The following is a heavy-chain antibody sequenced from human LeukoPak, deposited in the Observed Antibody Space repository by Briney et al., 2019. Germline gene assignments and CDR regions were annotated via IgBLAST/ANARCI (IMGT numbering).Heavy chain of an antibody. CDR2: INPNSGGT. CDR3: ARDGEWYEPTRTDY. Sequence: GASVKVSCKASGYTFTGYYMHWVRQAPGQGLEWMGWINPNSGGTNYAQKLQGRVTMTTDTSTSTAYMELRSLRSDDTAVYYCARDGEWYEPTRTDYWGQGTLVTVSS. D-gene: IGHD3-3*01. CDR1: GYTFTGYY. V-gene: IGHV1-2*02. J-gene: IGHJ4*02.